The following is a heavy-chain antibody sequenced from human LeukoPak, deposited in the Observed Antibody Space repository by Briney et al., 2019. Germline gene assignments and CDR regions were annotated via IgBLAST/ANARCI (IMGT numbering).Heavy chain of an antibody. CDR2: ISWDAGST. V-gene: IGHV3-43*01. Sequence: GGSLRLSCAASGFTFDDYTMHWVRQAPGKGREWVSLISWDAGSTFYADSVKRRFTISRDNSKNSLYLQMNSLRTEDTALYYCAKHREVATIRGYYFDYWGQGTLVTVSS. CDR3: AKHREVATIRGYYFDY. CDR1: GFTFDDYT. J-gene: IGHJ4*02. D-gene: IGHD5-24*01.